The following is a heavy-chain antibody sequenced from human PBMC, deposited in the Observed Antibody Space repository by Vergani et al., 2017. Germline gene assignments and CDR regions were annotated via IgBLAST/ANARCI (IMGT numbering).Heavy chain of an antibody. J-gene: IGHJ4*02. Sequence: QVQLVQSGAEVQKPGASVKVSCKVSGYTLTELSMHWVRQAPGKGLEWMGGCDPEDGEPIYAQKFQGIVTMTEETSTDTAYMALSSRRSEDTAVYYCATKAFGVVISLAYFDYWGQGTLVTVSS. CDR3: ATKAFGVVISLAYFDY. CDR2: CDPEDGEP. D-gene: IGHD3-3*01. CDR1: GYTLTELS. V-gene: IGHV1-24*01.